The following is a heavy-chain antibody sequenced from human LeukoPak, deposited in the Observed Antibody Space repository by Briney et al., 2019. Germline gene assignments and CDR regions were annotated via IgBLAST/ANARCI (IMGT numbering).Heavy chain of an antibody. CDR3: ARRPSYCSSTSCYRRWFDP. Sequence: ASVKVSCTASGYTFTSYDINWVRQATGQGLEWMGWMYPNSGNTGYAQTFQGRVTMTRNTSISTAYMELSSLRSEDTAVYYCARRPSYCSSTSCYRRWFDPWGQGTLVTVSS. J-gene: IGHJ5*02. CDR2: MYPNSGNT. CDR1: GYTFTSYD. V-gene: IGHV1-8*01. D-gene: IGHD2-2*01.